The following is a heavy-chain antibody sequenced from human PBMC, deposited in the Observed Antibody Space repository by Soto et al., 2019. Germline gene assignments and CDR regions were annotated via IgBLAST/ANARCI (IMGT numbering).Heavy chain of an antibody. Sequence: PGGSRRRSWAASGSTFSSYAMNWGRQAAGKGREWVPTISASGGSTYYADAVKGRFTISRDNSQNTLYLQMNSLRAEDTALYYSAKDLWAPDINWFDPWGQGTLVTVSS. CDR3: AKDLWAPDINWFDP. V-gene: IGHV3-23*01. J-gene: IGHJ5*02. D-gene: IGHD2-21*01. CDR1: GSTFSSYA. CDR2: ISASGGST.